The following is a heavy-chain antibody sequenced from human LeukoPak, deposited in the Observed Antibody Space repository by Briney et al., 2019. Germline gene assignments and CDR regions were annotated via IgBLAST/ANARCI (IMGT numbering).Heavy chain of an antibody. Sequence: PSETLSLTCIVSGGSISSYYWSWIRQPPGKGLEWIGYIYYTGSTNYSPSLKSRVTISVDTSKNQLSLELRSVTAADTAVYYCARQDSGTYLNPLDIWGQGTVVTVSS. CDR2: IYYTGST. CDR1: GGSISSYY. CDR3: ARQDSGTYLNPLDI. J-gene: IGHJ3*02. D-gene: IGHD1-26*01. V-gene: IGHV4-59*08.